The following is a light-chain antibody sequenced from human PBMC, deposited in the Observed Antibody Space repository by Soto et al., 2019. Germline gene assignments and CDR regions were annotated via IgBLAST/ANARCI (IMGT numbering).Light chain of an antibody. J-gene: IGLJ2*01. Sequence: QSALTQPASVSGSPGQSITISCTGTSSDVGVYNYVSLYQQHPGKAPKLMIYDVSNRPSGVSNRFSGSKSGNTASLAISGLQAEDEADYYCSSYTSSSTRVFGGGTKVTVL. CDR2: DVS. CDR3: SSYTSSSTRV. V-gene: IGLV2-14*01. CDR1: SSDVGVYNY.